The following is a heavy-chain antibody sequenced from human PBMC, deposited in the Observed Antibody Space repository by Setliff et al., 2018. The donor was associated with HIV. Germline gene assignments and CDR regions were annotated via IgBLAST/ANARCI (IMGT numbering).Heavy chain of an antibody. Sequence: GASVKVSCKASGYTLTSYHLHWVRQAPGQGLEWMGIINPSGGTNYAQKFQGRVTMTRDTSISTAYMELSRLRSDDTAVYYCATLYYYDSSGYYRDVDYWGQGTLVTVSS. CDR3: ATLYYYDSSGYYRDVDY. CDR2: INPSGGT. CDR1: GYTLTSYH. V-gene: IGHV1-2*02. J-gene: IGHJ4*02. D-gene: IGHD3-22*01.